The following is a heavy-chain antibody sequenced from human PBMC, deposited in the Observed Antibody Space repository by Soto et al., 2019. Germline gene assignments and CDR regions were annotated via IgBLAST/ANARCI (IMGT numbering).Heavy chain of an antibody. D-gene: IGHD2-15*01. CDR1: GFTFSSYG. V-gene: IGHV3-30*18. CDR3: AKEAYSGATSGAPFDY. J-gene: IGHJ4*02. Sequence: QVQLVESGGGVVQPGTSLRLSCAASGFTFSSYGMHWVRQAPGKGLERVAIILFDGSNQYYADSVKGRFTISRDNSKNTVDLQMNVLRAEDTAVYYCAKEAYSGATSGAPFDYWGQGTLVTVSS. CDR2: ILFDGSNQ.